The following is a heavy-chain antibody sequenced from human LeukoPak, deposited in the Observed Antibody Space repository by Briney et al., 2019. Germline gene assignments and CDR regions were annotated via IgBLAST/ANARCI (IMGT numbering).Heavy chain of an antibody. CDR3: AKTLGSGGFFFAFDI. CDR2: ISYDGSDK. D-gene: IGHD2-15*01. Sequence: GRSLRLSCAASGXTFSAYALHWVRQAPGKGLEWVSVISYDGSDKYYADSVKGRFTISRDNFKNTLYLQMNSLRAEDTAVYYCAKTLGSGGFFFAFDIWGQGTMVTVSS. J-gene: IGHJ3*02. CDR1: GXTFSAYA. V-gene: IGHV3-30-3*02.